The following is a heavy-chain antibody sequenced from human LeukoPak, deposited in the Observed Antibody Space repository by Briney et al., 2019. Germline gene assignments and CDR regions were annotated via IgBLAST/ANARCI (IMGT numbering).Heavy chain of an antibody. Sequence: ASVKVSCKASGYTFTSYYMHWVRQAPGQGLEWMGIINPSGGSTSYAQKFQGRVTITTDESTSTAYMELSSLRSEDTAVYYCARGMTGYSIYYYYYMDVWGQGTLVVVSS. V-gene: IGHV1-46*01. J-gene: IGHJ6*03. CDR2: INPSGGST. CDR3: ARGMTGYSIYYYYYMDV. CDR1: GYTFTSYY. D-gene: IGHD3-9*01.